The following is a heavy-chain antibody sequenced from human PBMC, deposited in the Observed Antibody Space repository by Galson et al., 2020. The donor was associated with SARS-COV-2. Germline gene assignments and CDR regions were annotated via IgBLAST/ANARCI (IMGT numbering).Heavy chain of an antibody. CDR3: ARLLSLPWVQIWLPNYGMDV. V-gene: IGHV1-8*02. D-gene: IGHD5-18*01. CDR2: LNPNSVNT. CDR1: GHTFTSYD. J-gene: IGHJ6*02. Sequence: ASVKVSCTASGHTFTSYDINWVRQATGQGLEWMGWLNPNSVNTASAQKFQGRVTMTRDTSKSTAYIELSSLTSEDTAVCYCARLLSLPWVQIWLPNYGMDVWGQGTTVTVSS.